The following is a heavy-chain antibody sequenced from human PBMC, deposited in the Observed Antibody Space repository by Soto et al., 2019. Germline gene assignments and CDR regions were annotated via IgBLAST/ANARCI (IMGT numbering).Heavy chain of an antibody. CDR2: ISYDGSNK. CDR1: GFTFSSYG. V-gene: IGHV3-30*18. D-gene: IGHD6-25*01. J-gene: IGHJ1*01. CDR3: AKGHGSG. Sequence: GGSLRLSCAASGFTFSSYGMHWVRQAPGKGLEWVVFISYDGSNKYYADSVKGRFTISRDNSKNTLYLQMNSLRAEDTAVYYCAKGHGSGWGQGTLVTVSS.